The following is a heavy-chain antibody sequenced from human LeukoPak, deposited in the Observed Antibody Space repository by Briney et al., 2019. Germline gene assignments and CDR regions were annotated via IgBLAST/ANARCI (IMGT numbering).Heavy chain of an antibody. D-gene: IGHD3-9*01. CDR3: ARAGKILTGYYPYYYYGMDV. J-gene: IGHJ6*02. CDR1: GYTFTCYG. CDR2: ISAYNGNT. Sequence: ASVKVSCTASGYTFTCYGISWVRQAPGQGLEWMGWISAYNGNTNYAQKLQGRVTMTTDTSTSTAFMELRSLRSDDTAVYYCARAGKILTGYYPYYYYGMDVWGQGTTVTVSS. V-gene: IGHV1-18*01.